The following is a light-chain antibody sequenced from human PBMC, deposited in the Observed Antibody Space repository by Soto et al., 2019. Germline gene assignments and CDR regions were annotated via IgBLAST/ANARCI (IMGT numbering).Light chain of an antibody. CDR2: GAS. J-gene: IGKJ2*01. CDR1: QSVGSN. V-gene: IGKV3-15*01. CDR3: QHYNSWPYT. Sequence: EIVMTQSPATLSVSPGEGATLSCRASQSVGSNLAWYQQKPGQAPRLLIYGASPRATGIPARFSGSGSGTEFTLTLSSLQSEDFAVYYCQHYNSWPYTFGQGTNLEIK.